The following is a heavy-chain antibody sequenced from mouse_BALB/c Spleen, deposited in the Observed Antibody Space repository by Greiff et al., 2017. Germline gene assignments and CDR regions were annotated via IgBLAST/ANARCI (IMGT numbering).Heavy chain of an antibody. CDR2: INSNGGST. CDR3: ARDPSWFAY. CDR1: GFTFSSYG. Sequence: VESGGGLVQPGGSLKLSCAASGFTFSSYGMSWVRQTPDKRLELVATINSNGGSTYYPDSVKGRFTISRDNAKNTLYLQMSSLKSEDTAMYYCARDPSWFAYWGQGTLVTVSA. V-gene: IGHV5-6-3*01. J-gene: IGHJ3*01.